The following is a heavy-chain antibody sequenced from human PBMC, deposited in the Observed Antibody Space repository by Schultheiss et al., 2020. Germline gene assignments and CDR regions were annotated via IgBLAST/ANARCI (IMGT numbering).Heavy chain of an antibody. CDR2: IYSSGST. CDR1: GCSISSYY. V-gene: IGHV4-59*01. D-gene: IGHD3-16*01. J-gene: IGHJ4*02. CDR3: ARTHYADYLDY. Sequence: SETLSLTCTVSGCSISSYYWSWIRQPPGKGLEWIGYIYSSGSTNYNPSLKSRVTISVNTSKNQFSLKLSAVTAADTAVYYCARTHYADYLDYWGQGTLVTVSS.